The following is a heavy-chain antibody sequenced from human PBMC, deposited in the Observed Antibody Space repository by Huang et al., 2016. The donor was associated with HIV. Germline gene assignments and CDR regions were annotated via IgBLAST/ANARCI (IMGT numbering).Heavy chain of an antibody. Sequence: QLQLQESGPGLVKPSETLSLTCTVSGGSIRSDNYYWGWIRQPPGKGLGWIGSIYYSGGTYYTPSLKGRVTITGDTSKNQFSLKMRSVTAADTAVYYCARLPGSITMIRGVITDPYWGQGTLVTVSS. CDR3: ARLPGSITMIRGVITDPY. CDR2: IYYSGGT. J-gene: IGHJ4*02. D-gene: IGHD3-10*01. V-gene: IGHV4-39*01. CDR1: GGSIRSDNYY.